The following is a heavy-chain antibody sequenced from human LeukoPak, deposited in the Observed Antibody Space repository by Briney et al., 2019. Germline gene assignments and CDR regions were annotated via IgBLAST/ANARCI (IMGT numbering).Heavy chain of an antibody. CDR2: INSDGSST. J-gene: IGHJ3*02. CDR3: ARWGAVTTAWAFDI. Sequence: GGSLRLSCAASGFTFSSYWMHWVRQAPGKGLVWVSRINSDGSSTIYADSVKGRFTISRDNAKNTLYLQMNSLRAEDTAVYYCARWGAVTTAWAFDIWGQGTMVTVSS. V-gene: IGHV3-74*01. CDR1: GFTFSSYW. D-gene: IGHD4-17*01.